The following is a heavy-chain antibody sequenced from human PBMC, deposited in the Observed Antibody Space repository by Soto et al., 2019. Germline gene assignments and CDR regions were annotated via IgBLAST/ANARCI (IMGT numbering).Heavy chain of an antibody. CDR1: GFTFSSYG. J-gene: IGHJ4*02. D-gene: IGHD4-4*01. Sequence: GSLRLSCAASGFTFSSYGMHWVRQAPGKGLEWVAVIWYDGSNKYYADSVKGRFTISRDNSKNTLYLQMNSLRAEDTAVYYYAREELAEGSNDYSNSLPKFWGQGT. V-gene: IGHV3-33*01. CDR2: IWYDGSNK. CDR3: AREELAEGSNDYSNSLPKF.